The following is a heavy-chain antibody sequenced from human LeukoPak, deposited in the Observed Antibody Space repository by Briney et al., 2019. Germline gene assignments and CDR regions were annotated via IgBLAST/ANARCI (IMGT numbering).Heavy chain of an antibody. CDR1: GYTFTSYG. D-gene: IGHD1-26*01. Sequence: ASVKVSCKASGYTFTSYGISWVRQAPGQGLEWMGWISAYNGNTNYAQKLQGRVTMTTDTSTSTAYMELRSLRSDDTAVYYCAREGSGGDYYYYYYMDVWGKGTTVTVSS. V-gene: IGHV1-18*01. CDR3: AREGSGGDYYYYYYMDV. J-gene: IGHJ6*03. CDR2: ISAYNGNT.